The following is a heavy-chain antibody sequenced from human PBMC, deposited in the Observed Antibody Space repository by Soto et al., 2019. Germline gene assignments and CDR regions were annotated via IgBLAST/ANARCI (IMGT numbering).Heavy chain of an antibody. V-gene: IGHV3-15*01. J-gene: IGHJ4*02. CDR3: IRTYRGSSLPFDY. CDR1: GFTFSNAW. D-gene: IGHD5-12*01. CDR2: VKSKTDGGTI. Sequence: EVQLVERGGGLVKPGGSLRLSCAASGFTFSNAWMTWVRQAPGKGLEWVGRVKSKTDGGTIDYAAPVKDRFTISRDDSKNTLYLQMNRLKTDDTAVYYCIRTYRGSSLPFDYWGQGTLVTVSS.